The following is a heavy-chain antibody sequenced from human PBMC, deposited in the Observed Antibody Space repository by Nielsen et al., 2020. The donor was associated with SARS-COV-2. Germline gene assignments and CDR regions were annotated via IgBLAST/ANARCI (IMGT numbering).Heavy chain of an antibody. CDR1: GGSISSYY. D-gene: IGHD3-3*01. CDR2: IYYSWST. CDR3: ARHLRITIFGVVITGPFDY. V-gene: IGHV4-59*08. J-gene: IGHJ4*02. Sequence: SETLSLTCTVSGGSISSYYWSWIRQPPGKGLEWIGYIYYSWSTNYNPSLKSRVTISVDTSKNQFSLKLSSVTAADTAVYYCARHLRITIFGVVITGPFDYWGQGTLVTVSS.